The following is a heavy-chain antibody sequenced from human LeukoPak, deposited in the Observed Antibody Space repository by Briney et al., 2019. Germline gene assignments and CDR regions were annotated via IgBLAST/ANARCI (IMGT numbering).Heavy chain of an antibody. J-gene: IGHJ5*02. D-gene: IGHD4-23*01. Sequence: SQTLSLTCAVSGGSISSGGYSWSWIRQPPGKGLEWIGYIYHSGSTYYNPSLKSRVTTSVDRSKNQFSLKLSSVTAADTAVYYCARVYGGNPYNWFDPWGQGTLVTVSS. CDR2: IYHSGST. V-gene: IGHV4-30-2*01. CDR3: ARVYGGNPYNWFDP. CDR1: GGSISSGGYS.